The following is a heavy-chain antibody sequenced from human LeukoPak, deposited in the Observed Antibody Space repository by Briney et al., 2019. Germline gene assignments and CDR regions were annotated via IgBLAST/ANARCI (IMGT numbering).Heavy chain of an antibody. CDR3: ARDADLGATITGAFDI. J-gene: IGHJ3*02. D-gene: IGHD5-24*01. V-gene: IGHV3-7*01. Sequence: GGSLRLSSAASGFTFSSYWMSWVRRAPGKGLEWVASINQEGSQNYYVDSVKGRFTISRDNTKKSLYLQINRLRFDDTAVYYCARDADLGATITGAFDIWGQGTLVIVSS. CDR1: GFTFSSYW. CDR2: INQEGSQN.